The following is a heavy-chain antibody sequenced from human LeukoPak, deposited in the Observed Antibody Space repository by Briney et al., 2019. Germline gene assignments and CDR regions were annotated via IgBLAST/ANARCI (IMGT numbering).Heavy chain of an antibody. Sequence: SRTLSLTCSVSGDSISSDNYYWSWIRQPAGKGLEWIGRIARSGNSDYNPFLKSRVTISVDTSKNQFSLRLTSVTAADTAVYYCAKGSGPPWFDPWGQGILVTVSS. V-gene: IGHV4-61*02. CDR2: IARSGNS. D-gene: IGHD2-8*02. CDR3: AKGSGPPWFDP. CDR1: GDSISSDNYY. J-gene: IGHJ5*02.